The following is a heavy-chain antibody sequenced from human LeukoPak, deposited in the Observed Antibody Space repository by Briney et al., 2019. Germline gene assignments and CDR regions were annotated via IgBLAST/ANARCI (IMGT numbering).Heavy chain of an antibody. Sequence: GGSLRLSCAASGFTFSSYAMHWVRQAPGKGLEWVAVISYDGSNKYYADSVKGRFTISRDNAKNSLYLQMNSLRAEDTAVYYCARDVIVVVPAARGRAFDIWGQGTMVTVSS. J-gene: IGHJ3*02. CDR2: ISYDGSNK. CDR1: GFTFSSYA. V-gene: IGHV3-30-3*01. CDR3: ARDVIVVVPAARGRAFDI. D-gene: IGHD2-2*01.